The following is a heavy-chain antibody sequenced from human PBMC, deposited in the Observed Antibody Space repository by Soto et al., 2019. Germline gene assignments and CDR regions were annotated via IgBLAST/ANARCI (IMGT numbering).Heavy chain of an antibody. V-gene: IGHV4-38-2*02. D-gene: IGHD3-3*01. CDR1: AYAISRGCD. CDR3: ARDQITTFGVVRYYYYGMDV. Sequence: SLTCASSAYAISRGCDSGWIRQPPVRGLEWIGSIYHSGSTYSNPSLKSRVTISVDTSKNQFSLKLSSVTAADTAVYYCARDQITTFGVVRYYYYGMDVWGQGTKVT. J-gene: IGHJ6*02. CDR2: IYHSGST.